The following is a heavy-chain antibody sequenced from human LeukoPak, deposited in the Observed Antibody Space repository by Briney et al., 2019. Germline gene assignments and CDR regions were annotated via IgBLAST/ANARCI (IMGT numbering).Heavy chain of an antibody. J-gene: IGHJ4*02. Sequence: SETLSLTCTVSGGSISSSSYYWGWIRQPPGKGLEWIGSIYYSGSTYYNPSLKSRVTISVDTSKNQFSLKLSSVTAAGTAVYYYARRGAYCGGDCYYDYWGQGTLVTVSS. CDR1: GGSISSSSYY. D-gene: IGHD2-21*02. CDR3: ARRGAYCGGDCYYDY. V-gene: IGHV4-39*01. CDR2: IYYSGST.